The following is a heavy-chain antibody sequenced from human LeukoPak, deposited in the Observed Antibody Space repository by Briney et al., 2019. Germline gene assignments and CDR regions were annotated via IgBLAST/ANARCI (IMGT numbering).Heavy chain of an antibody. CDR2: ISYDGSNK. J-gene: IGHJ3*02. D-gene: IGHD2-2*01. CDR1: GFTFSSYA. Sequence: GGSLRLSCAASGFTFSSYAMHWVRQAPGKGLEWVAVISYDGSNKYYADSVKGRFTISRDNSKNTLYLQMNSLRAEDTAVYYCARGHDIVVVPAAYFDIWGQGTMVTVSS. CDR3: ARGHDIVVVPAAYFDI. V-gene: IGHV3-30*01.